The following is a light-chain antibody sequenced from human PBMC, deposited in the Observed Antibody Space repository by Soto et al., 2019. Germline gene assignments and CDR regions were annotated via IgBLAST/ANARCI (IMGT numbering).Light chain of an antibody. J-gene: IGKJ1*01. CDR3: QQSYSIPWT. V-gene: IGKV1-39*01. Sequence: IQMTQSPATLSASVGARVTITCRASQSISNWLAWYQQKPGTAPKVLIYAASSLQSGVPSRFSGSGSGTDFTLTIRSLQPEDFATYYCQQSYSIPWTFGQGTKVDIK. CDR1: QSISNW. CDR2: AAS.